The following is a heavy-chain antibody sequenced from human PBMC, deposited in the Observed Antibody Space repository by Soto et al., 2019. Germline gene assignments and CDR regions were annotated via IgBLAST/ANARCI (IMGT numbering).Heavy chain of an antibody. Sequence: EVQLVESGGGLVQPGRSLRLSCAASGFTFDDYAMHWVRQAPGKGLEWVSGISWNSGSIGYADSVKGRFTISRDNAKNSLYLQMNSLRAEDTALYYCAKSIGRVYTAMAVGYYYGMDVWGQGTTVTVSS. J-gene: IGHJ6*02. CDR3: AKSIGRVYTAMAVGYYYGMDV. CDR1: GFTFDDYA. D-gene: IGHD5-18*01. CDR2: ISWNSGSI. V-gene: IGHV3-9*01.